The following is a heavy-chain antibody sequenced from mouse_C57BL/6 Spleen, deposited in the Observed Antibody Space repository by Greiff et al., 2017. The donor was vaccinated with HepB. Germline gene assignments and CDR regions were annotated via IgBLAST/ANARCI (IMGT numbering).Heavy chain of an antibody. CDR1: GFTFSDYG. V-gene: IGHV5-15*01. CDR2: ISNLAYSI. D-gene: IGHD2-2*01. CDR3: ARLQGYDDVYYFDY. Sequence: EVQGVESGGGLVQPGGSLKLSCAASGFTFSDYGMAWVRQAPRKGPEWVAFISNLAYSIYYADTVTGRFTISRENAKNTLYLEMSSLRSEDTAMYYCARLQGYDDVYYFDYWGQGTTLTVSS. J-gene: IGHJ2*01.